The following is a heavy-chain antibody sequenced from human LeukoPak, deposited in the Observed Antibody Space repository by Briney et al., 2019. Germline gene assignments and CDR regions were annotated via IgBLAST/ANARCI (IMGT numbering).Heavy chain of an antibody. V-gene: IGHV1-8*01. CDR2: MNPNSGNT. J-gene: IGHJ6*03. Sequence: ASVKVSCKASGYTFTSYDINWVRPATGQGLEWMGWMNPNSGNTGYAQKFQGRVTMTRNTSISTAYMELSSLRSEDTAVYYCARVEAGYYYYYMDVWGKGTTVTVSS. CDR1: GYTFTSYD. D-gene: IGHD3-10*01. CDR3: ARVEAGYYYYYMDV.